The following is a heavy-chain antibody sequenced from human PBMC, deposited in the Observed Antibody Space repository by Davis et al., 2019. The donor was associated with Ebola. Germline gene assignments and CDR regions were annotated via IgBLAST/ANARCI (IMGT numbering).Heavy chain of an antibody. CDR3: ARDVGGAAGTDY. CDR2: ISGSGGST. V-gene: IGHV3-23*01. J-gene: IGHJ4*02. D-gene: IGHD6-19*01. CDR1: GFTFSSYA. Sequence: GESLKISCAASGFTFSSYAMSWVRQAPGKGLEWVSAISGSGGSTYYADSVKGRFTISRDNSKNTLYLQMNSLRDEDTAVYYCARDVGGAAGTDYWGQGTLVTVSS.